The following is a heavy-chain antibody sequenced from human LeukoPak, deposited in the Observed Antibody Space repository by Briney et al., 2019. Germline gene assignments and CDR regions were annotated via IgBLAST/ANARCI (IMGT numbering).Heavy chain of an antibody. Sequence: PGRSLRLSCAASGFTFSSYGMHWVRQAPGKGLEWVAVISYDGSNKYYADSVKGRFTISRDNSKNTLYLQMNSLRAEDTAVYYCAKERSSSWGDYYYYGMDVWGQGTTVTVSS. V-gene: IGHV3-30*18. J-gene: IGHJ6*02. CDR3: AKERSSSWGDYYYYGMDV. CDR2: ISYDGSNK. D-gene: IGHD6-13*01. CDR1: GFTFSSYG.